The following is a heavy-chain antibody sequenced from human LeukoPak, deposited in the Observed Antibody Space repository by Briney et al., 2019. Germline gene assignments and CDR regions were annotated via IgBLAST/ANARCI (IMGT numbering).Heavy chain of an antibody. J-gene: IGHJ4*02. CDR2: IYYSGIT. D-gene: IGHD3-22*01. Sequence: SETLSLTCTVSGGSISSYYWSWIRQPPGKGLEWIGYIYYSGITNYNPSLKSRVTISADTSKMQFSLRLSSVTAADTAVYYCAATVYYYDTSGYVDYWGQGTLVTVSS. CDR3: AATVYYYDTSGYVDY. CDR1: GGSISSYY. V-gene: IGHV4-59*08.